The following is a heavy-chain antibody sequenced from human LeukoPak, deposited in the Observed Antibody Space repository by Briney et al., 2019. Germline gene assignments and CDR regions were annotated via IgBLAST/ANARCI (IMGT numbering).Heavy chain of an antibody. V-gene: IGHV4-38-2*02. CDR1: GYSINSGYY. J-gene: IGHJ5*02. D-gene: IGHD3-9*01. Sequence: PSETLSLTCIVSGYSINSGYYWGWIRQPPGKGLEWIGSVRVNWRTYCNPSLKSLVTISVDTSKNQFSMKLSSVTAADTAVYYCARRLNYDILTGYYIRYNWFDPWGQGTLVTVSS. CDR2: VRVNWRT. CDR3: ARRLNYDILTGYYIRYNWFDP.